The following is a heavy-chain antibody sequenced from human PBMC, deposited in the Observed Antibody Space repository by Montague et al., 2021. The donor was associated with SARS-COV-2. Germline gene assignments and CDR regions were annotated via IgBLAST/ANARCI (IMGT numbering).Heavy chain of an antibody. J-gene: IGHJ6*02. Sequence: SLRLSCAASGFTFSSHAMSWVRQAPGKGLEWVSAISGSGYGTYYVDSVKGRFTISRDNSKSTLHLLMNSLRAEDTAVYYCVRSFYCSSSSCSGSYYYGMDLWGQGTTVTVSS. CDR2: ISGSGYGT. D-gene: IGHD2-2*01. CDR1: GFTFSSHA. V-gene: IGHV3-23*01. CDR3: VRSFYCSSSSCSGSYYYGMDL.